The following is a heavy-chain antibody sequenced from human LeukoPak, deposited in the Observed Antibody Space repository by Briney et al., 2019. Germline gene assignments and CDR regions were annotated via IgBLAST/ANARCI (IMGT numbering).Heavy chain of an antibody. Sequence: GGSLRLSCAASGFIFSNFWMSWVRQAPGKGLEWVANINRDGSEKYYVDSVKGRFTISRDNAKNSVSLQMNSLRAEDTAVYYCARDNSYDILSNFDYWGQGIVVTVSS. D-gene: IGHD3-9*01. CDR2: INRDGSEK. J-gene: IGHJ4*02. CDR1: GFIFSNFW. CDR3: ARDNSYDILSNFDY. V-gene: IGHV3-7*01.